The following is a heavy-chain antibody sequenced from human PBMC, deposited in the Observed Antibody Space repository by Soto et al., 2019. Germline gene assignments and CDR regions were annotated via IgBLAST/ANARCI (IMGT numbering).Heavy chain of an antibody. J-gene: IGHJ4*02. D-gene: IGHD2-15*01. CDR2: ISYDGSNK. V-gene: IGHV3-30*18. CDR1: GCNFSNYG. CDR3: AKDTSQRAAIGLLDY. Sequence: GRSLRLSWAAAGCNFSNYGMHWVRQAPSKGLEWVAVISYDGSNKYYVDCVKGRFTISRDNSKNTLYLQMNSLRAEDTAVYYCAKDTSQRAAIGLLDYWGQGTQVTVSS.